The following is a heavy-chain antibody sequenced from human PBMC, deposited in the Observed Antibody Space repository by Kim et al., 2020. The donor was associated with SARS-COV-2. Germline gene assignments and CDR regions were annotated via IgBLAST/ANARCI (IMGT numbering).Heavy chain of an antibody. CDR3: ARDLRFRTFGGSYLDHDAFDI. CDR2: IYYSGST. J-gene: IGHJ3*02. D-gene: IGHD1-26*01. Sequence: SETLSLTCTVSGGSISSYYWSWIRQPPGKGLEWIGYIYYSGSTNYNPSLKSRVTISVDTSKNQFSLKLSSVTAADTAVYYCARDLRFRTFGGSYLDHDAFDIWGQGTMVTVSS. V-gene: IGHV4-59*01. CDR1: GGSISSYY.